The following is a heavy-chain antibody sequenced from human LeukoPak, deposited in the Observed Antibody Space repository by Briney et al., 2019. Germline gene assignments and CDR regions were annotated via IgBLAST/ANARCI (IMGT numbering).Heavy chain of an antibody. J-gene: IGHJ4*02. CDR3: ARQEEMATIYDY. D-gene: IGHD5-24*01. Sequence: ASVKVSCKASGYTFTSYYMHWVRQAPGQGLEWMGIINPSGGSTSYAQKFQGRVTMTRDMSTSTVYMELSSLRSEDTAVYYCARQEEMATIYDYWGQGTLVTVSS. V-gene: IGHV1-46*01. CDR2: INPSGGST. CDR1: GYTFTSYY.